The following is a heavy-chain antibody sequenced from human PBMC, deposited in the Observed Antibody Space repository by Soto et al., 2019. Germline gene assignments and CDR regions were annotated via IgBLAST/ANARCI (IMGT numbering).Heavy chain of an antibody. CDR2: INHSGST. CDR1: GGSFSGYY. J-gene: IGHJ5*02. CDR3: ARGGLSVVVAGRRWFDP. D-gene: IGHD2-15*01. Sequence: PSETLSLTCAVYGGSFSGYYWSWIRQPPGKGLEWIGEINHSGSTNYNPSLKSRVTISVDTSKNQFSLKLSSVTAADTAVYYCARGGLSVVVAGRRWFDPWGQGTLVTVSS. V-gene: IGHV4-34*01.